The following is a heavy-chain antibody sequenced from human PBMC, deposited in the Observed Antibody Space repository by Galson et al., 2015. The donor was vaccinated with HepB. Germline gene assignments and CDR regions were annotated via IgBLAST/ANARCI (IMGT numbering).Heavy chain of an antibody. Sequence: ETLSLTCAVYGGSFSGYYWSWIRQPPGKGLEWIGEINHSGSTNYNPSLKSRVTITVDTSKNQFSLKLSSVTAADTAVYYCATLSRSDYYGSGSYFRPFDYWGQGTLVTVSS. CDR3: ATLSRSDYYGSGSYFRPFDY. V-gene: IGHV4-34*01. CDR2: INHSGST. D-gene: IGHD3-10*01. J-gene: IGHJ4*02. CDR1: GGSFSGYY.